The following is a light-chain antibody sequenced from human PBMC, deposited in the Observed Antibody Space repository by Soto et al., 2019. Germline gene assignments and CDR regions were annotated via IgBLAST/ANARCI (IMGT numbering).Light chain of an antibody. CDR2: EVV. J-gene: IGLJ1*01. Sequence: QSALTQPPSASGSPGQSVTISCTGTKNDVGFYDFVSWYQHHPGKAPRLIIYEVVQRPSGVPDRFSGSKSGTSASLAISGLRSEDEADYYCAAWDDSLSGHYVFGTGTKLTVL. CDR1: KNDVGFYDF. V-gene: IGLV2-8*01. CDR3: AAWDDSLSGHYV.